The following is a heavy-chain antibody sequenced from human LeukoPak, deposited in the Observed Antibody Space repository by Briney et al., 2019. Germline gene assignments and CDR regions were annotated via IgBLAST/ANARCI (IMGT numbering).Heavy chain of an antibody. J-gene: IGHJ6*02. CDR1: GFTFSSYW. D-gene: IGHD5-12*01. V-gene: IGHV3-74*01. CDR2: INSDGSST. CDR3: ARSRRIVATIYYYYYYGMDV. Sequence: GGSLRLSCAASGFTFSSYWMHWVRQAPGKGLVWVSRINSDGSSTSYADSAKGRFTISRDNAKNTLYLQMNSLRAEDTAVYYCARSRRIVATIYYYYYYGMDVWGQGTTVTVSS.